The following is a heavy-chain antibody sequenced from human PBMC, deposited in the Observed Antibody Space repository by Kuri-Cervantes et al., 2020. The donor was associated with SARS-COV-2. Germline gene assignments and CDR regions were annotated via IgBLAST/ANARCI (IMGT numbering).Heavy chain of an antibody. CDR2: IYSGGST. V-gene: IGHV3-53*01. J-gene: IGHJ4*02. CDR1: GFSFSSYG. D-gene: IGHD6-19*01. CDR3: ARSIIAVAGFGGRDY. Sequence: GGSLRLSCAASGFSFSSYGMSWVRQAPGKGLEWVSVIYSGGSTYYADSVKGRFTISRDNSKNTLYLQMNSLRAEDTAVYYCARSIIAVAGFGGRDYWGQGTLVTVSS.